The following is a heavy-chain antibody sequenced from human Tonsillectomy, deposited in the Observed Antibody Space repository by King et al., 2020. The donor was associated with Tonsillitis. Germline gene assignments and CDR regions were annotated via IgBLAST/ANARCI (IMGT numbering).Heavy chain of an antibody. CDR1: GGSISSSSYY. CDR2: IYYTGST. V-gene: IGHV4-39*01. CDR3: ARLLWFGEWN. J-gene: IGHJ4*02. Sequence: LQLQESGPRLVKPSETLSLTCTVSGGSISSSSYYWGWIRQPPGKGMEYIGNIYYTGSTYYNPSLKSRVTISVDTSKNQFSLNLSSVTVADTAVYYCARLLWFGEWNWGQETLVTVSS. D-gene: IGHD3-10*01.